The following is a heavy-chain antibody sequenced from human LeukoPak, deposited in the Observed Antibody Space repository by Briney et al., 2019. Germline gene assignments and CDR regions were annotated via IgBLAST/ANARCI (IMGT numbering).Heavy chain of an antibody. CDR2: TSSDGTVK. D-gene: IGHD6-13*01. J-gene: IGHJ4*02. V-gene: IGHV3-30-3*01. CDR1: GFTFSTYA. CDR3: ARDLGYSSSWYVFDY. Sequence: GGSLRLSCAASGFTFSTYAMHWVRQAPGKGLEWVAVTSSDGTVKYYPDSVKGRFTISRDNSKNTLYLQVNSLRPEDTGVYYCARDLGYSSSWYVFDYWGQGTLVTVSS.